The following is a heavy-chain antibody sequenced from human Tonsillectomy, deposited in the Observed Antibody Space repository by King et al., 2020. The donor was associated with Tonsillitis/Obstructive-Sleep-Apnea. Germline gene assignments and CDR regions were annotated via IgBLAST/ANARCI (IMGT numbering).Heavy chain of an antibody. J-gene: IGHJ3*02. CDR3: ATSLPYYYGSGSHRDAFDI. Sequence: QLQESGPGLVKPSQTLSLTCTVSGDSISSGDYYWSWIRQHPGKGLEWVGYISYSGSTYYNPSLKSRLTISVDTSKNQFSLKLSSVTAADTAVYYCATSLPYYYGSGSHRDAFDIWGQGTMVTVSS. V-gene: IGHV4-31*03. CDR2: ISYSGST. D-gene: IGHD3-10*01. CDR1: GDSISSGDYY.